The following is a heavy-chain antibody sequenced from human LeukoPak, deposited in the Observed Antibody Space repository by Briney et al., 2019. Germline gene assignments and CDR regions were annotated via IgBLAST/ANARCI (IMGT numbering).Heavy chain of an antibody. CDR3: ARSRGVGPGAYFDY. V-gene: IGHV3-11*03. J-gene: IGHJ4*02. CDR2: ISNTGTHT. CDR1: GFSFSDNY. D-gene: IGHD1-26*01. Sequence: GGSLRLSCAASGFSFSDNYMSWIRQAPGQGLEWVSYISNTGTHTMYADSVRGRFTISRDNAKNSLYLEMNSLRADDTAVYYCARSRGVGPGAYFDYGGQGTVVTVSS.